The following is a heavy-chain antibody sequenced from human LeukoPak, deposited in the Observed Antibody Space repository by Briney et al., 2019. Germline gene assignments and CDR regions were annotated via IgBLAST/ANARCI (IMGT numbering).Heavy chain of an antibody. D-gene: IGHD3-3*01. CDR1: GSTFTGYG. CDR2: IYPGNSDT. J-gene: IGHJ6*03. V-gene: IGHV5-51*01. Sequence: RGSLPISFQGSGSTFTGYGIGGGRQVTGKGLEWMGIIYPGNSDTRYSPSFQGQVTISADQSISTAYLQWSSLQASDTAMYYCARHKYYDFWSGGNYYYYYMYVWGKGTTVTVSS. CDR3: ARHKYYDFWSGGNYYYYYMYV.